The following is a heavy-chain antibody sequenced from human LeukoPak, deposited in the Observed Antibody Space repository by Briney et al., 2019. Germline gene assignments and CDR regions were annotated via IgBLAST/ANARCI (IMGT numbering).Heavy chain of an antibody. D-gene: IGHD6-19*01. CDR1: GGSISSGSYY. Sequence: PSQTLSLTCTVSGGSISSGSYYWSWIRQPAGKGLEWFGRIYTSGSTNYNPSLKSRVTISVDTSKNQFSLKLSSVTAADTAVYYCARATGYSSGWYEDYYYYYMDVWGKGTTVTVSS. V-gene: IGHV4-61*02. J-gene: IGHJ6*03. CDR2: IYTSGST. CDR3: ARATGYSSGWYEDYYYYYMDV.